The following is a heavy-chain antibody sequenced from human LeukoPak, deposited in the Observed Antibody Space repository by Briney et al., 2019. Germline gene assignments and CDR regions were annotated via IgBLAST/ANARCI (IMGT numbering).Heavy chain of an antibody. CDR2: IYSGGST. D-gene: IGHD5-12*01. CDR1: GFTVSSNY. CDR3: ARDRGSYAWDY. J-gene: IGHJ4*02. Sequence: GGSLRLSCAASGFTVSSNYMNWVRQASGKGLEWVSVIYSGGSTYYADSVKGRFTISRDNSKNTLYLQMNSLRPEDTAVYYCARDRGSYAWDYWGQGTLVTVSS. V-gene: IGHV3-53*05.